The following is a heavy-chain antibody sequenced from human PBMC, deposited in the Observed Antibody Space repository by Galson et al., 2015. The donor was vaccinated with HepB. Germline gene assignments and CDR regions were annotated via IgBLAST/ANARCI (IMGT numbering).Heavy chain of an antibody. D-gene: IGHD6-19*01. Sequence: SLRLSCAASGFTFSSYSINCVRQAPGKGLEWVSSISSSSSNIYYADSVKGRFTISTDNAKNSLYLQMNSMRDEATAVYYCARDLVAVAGVYSYYGMDVWGQGTTVTVSS. V-gene: IGHV3-21*01. CDR1: GFTFSSYS. CDR3: ARDLVAVAGVYSYYGMDV. J-gene: IGHJ6*02. CDR2: ISSSSSNI.